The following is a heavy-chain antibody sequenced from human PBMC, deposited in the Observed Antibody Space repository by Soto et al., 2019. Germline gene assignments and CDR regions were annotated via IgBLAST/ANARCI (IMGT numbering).Heavy chain of an antibody. CDR2: IYYSGST. CDR3: ARDNLSVVQLWVGGMDV. CDR1: GGSISSYY. Sequence: SETLSLTCTVSGGSISSYYWSWIRQPPGKGLEWIGYIYYSGSTNYNPSLKSRVTISVDTSKSQFSLKLSSVTAADTAVYYCARDNLSVVQLWVGGMDVWGQGTTVTVSS. D-gene: IGHD5-18*01. V-gene: IGHV4-59*01. J-gene: IGHJ6*02.